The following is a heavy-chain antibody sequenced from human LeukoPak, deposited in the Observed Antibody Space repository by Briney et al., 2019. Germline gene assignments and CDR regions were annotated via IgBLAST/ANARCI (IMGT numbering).Heavy chain of an antibody. CDR1: GGSISSYY. J-gene: IGHJ4*02. D-gene: IGHD2-21*02. Sequence: SETLSLTCTVSGGSISSYYWSWIRQPPGKGLEWIGEINHSGSTNYNPSLKSRVTISVDTSKNQFSLKLSSVTAADTAVYYCASTIVVVTAPYYFDYWGQGTLVTVSS. CDR3: ASTIVVVTAPYYFDY. V-gene: IGHV4-34*01. CDR2: INHSGST.